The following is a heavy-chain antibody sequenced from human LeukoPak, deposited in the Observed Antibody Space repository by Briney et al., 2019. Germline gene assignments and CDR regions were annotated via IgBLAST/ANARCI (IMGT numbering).Heavy chain of an antibody. Sequence: GGSLRLSCAASGFTFSRYTMNWVRQAPGKGLEWVSSISRSSSDKFYADSVKGRFTISRDNAEKSVYLQMNSLRAEDTAMYYCVRSDWFDNWGQGTLVTVSS. V-gene: IGHV3-21*04. CDR2: ISRSSSDK. CDR1: GFTFSRYT. CDR3: VRSDWFDN. J-gene: IGHJ5*02.